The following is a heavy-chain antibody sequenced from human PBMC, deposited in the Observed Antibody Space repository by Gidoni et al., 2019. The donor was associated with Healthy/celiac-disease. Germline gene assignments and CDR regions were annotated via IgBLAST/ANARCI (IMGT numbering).Heavy chain of an antibody. CDR1: GFTFSSYA. D-gene: IGHD2-2*01. J-gene: IGHJ6*02. CDR3: ARDMPSYGMDV. Sequence: EVQLVESGGGLVQPGGALRLSCAASGFTFSSYAMHWVRQAPGKGLEYVSAISSNGGSTYYANSVKGRFTISRDNSKNTLYLQMGSLRAEDMAVYYCARDMPSYGMDVWGQGTTVTVSS. V-gene: IGHV3-64*01. CDR2: ISSNGGST.